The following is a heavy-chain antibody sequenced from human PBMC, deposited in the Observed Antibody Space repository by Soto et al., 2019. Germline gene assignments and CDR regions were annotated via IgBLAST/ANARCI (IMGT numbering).Heavy chain of an antibody. CDR2: TYYRSKWFN. Sequence: SHTLSLTCVISGYSVSRNSGAWNWLRQSPSRGLEWLGRTYYRSKWFNDYAVSVKGRITINPDTSKNQFSLQLNSVTPEDTAVYYCSRDRAEAGTYYYGMDVWGQGTTVTVSS. J-gene: IGHJ6*02. CDR3: SRDRAEAGTYYYGMDV. CDR1: GYSVSRNSGA. V-gene: IGHV6-1*01. D-gene: IGHD6-19*01.